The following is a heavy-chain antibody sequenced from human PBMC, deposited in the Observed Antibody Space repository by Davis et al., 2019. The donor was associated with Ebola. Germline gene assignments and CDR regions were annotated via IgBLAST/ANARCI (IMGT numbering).Heavy chain of an antibody. Sequence: AASSKVSCKASGGTFSSYAISWVRQAPGQGLEWTRGILPIFGTANYAQKFQGRVTITADKSTSTAYMELSSLRSEDTAVYYCARHAYHDIINAPAWFEPWGQGTLVTVSS. CDR3: ARHAYHDIINAPAWFEP. D-gene: IGHD3-9*01. V-gene: IGHV1-69*06. J-gene: IGHJ5*02. CDR2: ILPIFGTA. CDR1: GGTFSSYA.